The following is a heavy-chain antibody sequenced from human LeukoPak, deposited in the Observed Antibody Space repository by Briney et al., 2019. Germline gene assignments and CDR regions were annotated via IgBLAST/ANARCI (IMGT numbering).Heavy chain of an antibody. D-gene: IGHD3-3*01. V-gene: IGHV3-7*05. CDR1: GFTFSSYW. J-gene: IGHJ4*02. CDR3: AKQYDFWSGPDY. Sequence: GGSLRLSCAASGFTFSSYWMSWVGQAPGKGLEWVANIKQDGSEKYYVDSVKGRFTISRDNSKNTLYLQMNSLRVEDTAVYYCAKQYDFWSGPDYWGQGTLVTVSS. CDR2: IKQDGSEK.